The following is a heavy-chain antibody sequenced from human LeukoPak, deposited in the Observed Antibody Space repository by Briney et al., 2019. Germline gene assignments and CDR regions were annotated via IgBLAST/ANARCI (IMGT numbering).Heavy chain of an antibody. D-gene: IGHD6-19*01. J-gene: IGHJ6*03. CDR3: ARAGQWLGYYYYYMDV. V-gene: IGHV4-61*02. CDR1: GDSISSGDYY. Sequence: PSETLSLTCTVSGDSISSGDYYWSWIRQPAGKGLEWIGRISSSGSTNYNPSLKSRVTISVDTSKNQFSLKLSSVTAADTAVYFCARAGQWLGYYYYYMDVWGKGTTVTVSS. CDR2: ISSSGST.